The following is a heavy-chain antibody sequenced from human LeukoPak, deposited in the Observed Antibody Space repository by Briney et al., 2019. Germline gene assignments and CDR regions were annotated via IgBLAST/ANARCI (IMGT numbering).Heavy chain of an antibody. CDR2: IIPIFGTA. Sequence: SVKVSCKASGGTFSSYAISWVRQAPGQGLEWMGRIIPIFGTANYAQKFQGRVTITTDESTSTAYMELSSLRSEDTAVYYCARAGLELREIGPWGQGTLVTVSS. D-gene: IGHD1-7*01. CDR3: ARAGLELREIGP. V-gene: IGHV1-69*05. J-gene: IGHJ5*02. CDR1: GGTFSSYA.